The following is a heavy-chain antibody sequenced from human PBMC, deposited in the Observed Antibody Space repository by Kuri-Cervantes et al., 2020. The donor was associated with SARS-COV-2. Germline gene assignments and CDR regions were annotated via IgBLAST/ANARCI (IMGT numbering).Heavy chain of an antibody. CDR2: ISYDGSNK. CDR1: GFTFSSYA. D-gene: IGHD3-3*01. J-gene: IGHJ4*02. Sequence: GGSLRLSCAASGFTFSSYAMHWVRQAPGKGLEWVAVISYDGSNKYYADSVKGRFTISRDNSKNTLYLQMNSLRAEDTAVYYCAKVGVATLSGDRHPVGYWGQGTLVTVSS. V-gene: IGHV3-30-3*01. CDR3: AKVGVATLSGDRHPVGY.